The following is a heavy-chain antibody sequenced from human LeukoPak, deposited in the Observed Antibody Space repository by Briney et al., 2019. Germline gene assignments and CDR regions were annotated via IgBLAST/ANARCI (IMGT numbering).Heavy chain of an antibody. CDR2: IYHSGST. J-gene: IGHJ5*02. Sequence: PSETLSLTCAVSGGSISSGGYSWSWIRQPPGKGLEWIGYIYHSGSTYYNPSLKSRVTISVDRSKNRFSLKLSSVTAADTAVYYCARVVAAAGSPHNWFDPWGQGTLVTVSS. CDR1: GGSISSGGYS. CDR3: ARVVAAAGSPHNWFDP. V-gene: IGHV4-30-2*01. D-gene: IGHD6-13*01.